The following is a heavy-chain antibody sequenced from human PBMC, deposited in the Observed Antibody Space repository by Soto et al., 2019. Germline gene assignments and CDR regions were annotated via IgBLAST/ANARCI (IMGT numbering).Heavy chain of an antibody. D-gene: IGHD1-1*01. J-gene: IGHJ4*02. Sequence: GGSMRLSCAASVFTFSSYSMHWVRPAPGKGLDWVSHTSCGGGNSYYADSVKGRFTASRDNSENTLYLHMNSLRVDDTAIYYCARGTWNSFDYWGQGTLVTVSS. V-gene: IGHV3-30-3*01. CDR1: VFTFSSYS. CDR3: ARGTWNSFDY. CDR2: TSCGGGNS.